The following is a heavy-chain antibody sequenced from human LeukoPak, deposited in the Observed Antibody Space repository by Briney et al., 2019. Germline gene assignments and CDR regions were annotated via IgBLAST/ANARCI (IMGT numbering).Heavy chain of an antibody. CDR2: INPNSGGT. D-gene: IGHD4-17*01. Sequence: GASVKVSCKASGYTFTGYYMHWVRQAPGQGLEWMGWINPNSGGTNYAQKFQGWVTMTRDTSISTAYMELSSLRSEDTAVYYCARLLQTTGHYYYYYGMDVWGQGTTVTVSS. CDR1: GYTFTGYY. CDR3: ARLLQTTGHYYYYYGMDV. J-gene: IGHJ6*02. V-gene: IGHV1-2*04.